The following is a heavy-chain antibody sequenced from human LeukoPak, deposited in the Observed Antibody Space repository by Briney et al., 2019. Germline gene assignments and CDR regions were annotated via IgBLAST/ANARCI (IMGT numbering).Heavy chain of an antibody. J-gene: IGHJ1*01. V-gene: IGHV3-48*01. Sequence: GGSLRLSCAASGFTFSSYSMNWVRQAPGKGLEWVSYISSSSSTIYYADSVKGRFTISRDNAKNSLYLQMNSLRAEDTAVYYCARSDDFWSGYYTPAEYFQHWGQGTLVTVSS. D-gene: IGHD3-3*01. CDR2: ISSSSSTI. CDR3: ARSDDFWSGYYTPAEYFQH. CDR1: GFTFSSYS.